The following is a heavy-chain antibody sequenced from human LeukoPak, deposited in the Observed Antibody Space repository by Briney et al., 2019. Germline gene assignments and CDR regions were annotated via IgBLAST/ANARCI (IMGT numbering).Heavy chain of an antibody. CDR3: ATPGIAAAGTPDYFDY. J-gene: IGHJ4*02. V-gene: IGHV1-69*13. D-gene: IGHD6-13*01. CDR1: GGTFSSYA. Sequence: SVKVSCKASGGTFSSYAISWVRQAPGQGLEWMGGIIPIFGTANYAQKFQGRVTITADESTSTAYMELSSLRSGDTAVYYCATPGIAAAGTPDYFDYWGQGTLVTVSS. CDR2: IIPIFGTA.